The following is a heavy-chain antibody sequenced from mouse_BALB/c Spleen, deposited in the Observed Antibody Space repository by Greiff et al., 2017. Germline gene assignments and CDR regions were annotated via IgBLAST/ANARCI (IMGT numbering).Heavy chain of an antibody. D-gene: IGHD1-1*02. V-gene: IGHV2-9*02. CDR1: GFSLTSYG. CDR2: IWAGGST. CDR3: ARDSGGGFAY. Sequence: VKLVESGPGLVAPSQSLSITCTVSGFSLTSYGVHWVRQPPGKGLEWLGVIWAGGSTNYNSALMSRLSISKDNSKSQVFLKMNSLQTDDTAMYYCARDSGGGFAYWGQGTLVTVSA. J-gene: IGHJ3*01.